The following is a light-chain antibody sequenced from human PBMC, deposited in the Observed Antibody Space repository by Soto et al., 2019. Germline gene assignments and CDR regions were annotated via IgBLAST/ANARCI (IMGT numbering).Light chain of an antibody. V-gene: IGKV1-5*01. CDR1: QSIGRW. CDR2: DAS. J-gene: IGKJ1*01. CDR3: QQYYSYWT. Sequence: DVQMKQSPSTLSASVGDTVTVTCRASQSIGRWLAWYQQKPGKAPKLLIFDASTLENGVPARFSGSRSGPEFSLTISSLQPDDFATYYCQQYYSYWTFGQGTKVDIK.